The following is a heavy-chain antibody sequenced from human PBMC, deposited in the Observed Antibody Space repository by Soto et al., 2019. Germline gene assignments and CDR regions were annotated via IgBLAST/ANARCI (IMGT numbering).Heavy chain of an antibody. Sequence: EVQLVESGGGLIQPGGSLRLSCAVSGFTVSNNYMSWVRQAPGKGLEGVSVIYSGGYTAYGDSVKGRFTISRDNSKNTFYLKRNSLGADGTGGFLCPTLRGGGGYWGQGTLVTVSS. CDR3: PTLRGGGGY. CDR2: IYSGGYT. D-gene: IGHD2-15*01. V-gene: IGHV3-53*01. J-gene: IGHJ4*02. CDR1: GFTVSNNY.